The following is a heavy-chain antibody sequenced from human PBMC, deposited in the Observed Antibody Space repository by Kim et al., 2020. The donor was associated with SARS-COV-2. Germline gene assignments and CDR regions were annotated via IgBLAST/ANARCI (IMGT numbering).Heavy chain of an antibody. CDR3: ARTLPRRGNTCGWYFDY. CDR1: GFSLSTSGMC. CDR2: IDWDDDK. Sequence: SGPTLVNPTQTLTLTCTFSGFSLSTSGMCVSWIRQPPGKALEWLVRIDWDDDKYYSTSLKTRLTISKDTSKNQVVLTMTNMDPVDTATYYCARTLPRRGNTCGWYFDYWGQGTLVTVSS. D-gene: IGHD5-18*01. V-gene: IGHV2-70*11. J-gene: IGHJ4*02.